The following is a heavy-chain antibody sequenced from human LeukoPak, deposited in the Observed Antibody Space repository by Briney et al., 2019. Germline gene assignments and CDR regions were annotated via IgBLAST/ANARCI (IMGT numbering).Heavy chain of an antibody. CDR1: GYTFTGYY. D-gene: IGHD6-13*01. J-gene: IGHJ5*02. CDR3: ARGPVYSSSWQNWFDP. V-gene: IGHV1-2*02. CDR2: INPNSGGT. Sequence: ASVKVSCKASGYTFTGYYMHWVRQAPGQGLEWMGWINPNSGGTNYAQKCQGRVTMTRDTSISTAYMELSRLRSDDTAVYYGARGPVYSSSWQNWFDPWGQGTLVTVSS.